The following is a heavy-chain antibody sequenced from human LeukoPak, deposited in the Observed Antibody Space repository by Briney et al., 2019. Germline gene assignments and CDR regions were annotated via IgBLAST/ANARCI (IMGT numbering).Heavy chain of an antibody. Sequence: GGSLRLSCAASGFTFSSYATHWVRQAPGKGLEWVAVISYDGSNKYYADSVKGRFTISRDNSKNTLYLQMNSLRAEDTAVYYCAKDRDRGVMIPGDFDYWGQGTLVTVSS. CDR3: AKDRDRGVMIPGDFDY. J-gene: IGHJ4*02. CDR1: GFTFSSYA. V-gene: IGHV3-30-3*01. D-gene: IGHD3-10*01. CDR2: ISYDGSNK.